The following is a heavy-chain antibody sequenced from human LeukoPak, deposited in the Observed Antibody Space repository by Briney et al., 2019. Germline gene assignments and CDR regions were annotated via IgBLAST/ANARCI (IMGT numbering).Heavy chain of an antibody. CDR3: ARWSGSYSYYFDY. D-gene: IGHD1-26*01. CDR1: GGSISSYY. J-gene: IGHJ4*02. Sequence: PSETLSLTCTLSGGSISSYYWSWIRQPPGKGLEWIGYIYYSGSTNYNPSLKSRVTISVDTSKNQFSLKLSSVTAADTAVYYCARWSGSYSYYFDYWGQGTLVTVSS. CDR2: IYYSGST. V-gene: IGHV4-59*01.